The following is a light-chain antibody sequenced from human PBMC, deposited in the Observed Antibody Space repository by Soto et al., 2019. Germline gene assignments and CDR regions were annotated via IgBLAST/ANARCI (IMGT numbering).Light chain of an antibody. CDR3: QVWDSSSDHLYV. V-gene: IGLV3-21*02. CDR2: DDS. J-gene: IGLJ1*01. CDR1: NIGIKS. Sequence: SYELTQPPSVSVSPGQTARISCGVNNIGIKSVLWYQQKPGQPPVRVVYDDSGGAAGIPERFSGSNAGSTATLAISRVEAGDEAEYYCQVWDSSSDHLYVFGTGTKVTVL.